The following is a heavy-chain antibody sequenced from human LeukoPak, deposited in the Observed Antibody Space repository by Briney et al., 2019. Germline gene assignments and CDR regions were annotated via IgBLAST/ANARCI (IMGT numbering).Heavy chain of an antibody. CDR2: INHSGST. CDR1: GGSFSGYY. J-gene: IGHJ4*02. D-gene: IGHD3-16*01. V-gene: IGHV4-34*01. Sequence: PSETLSLTCAVYGGSFSGYYWSWIRQPPGKGLEWIGEINHSGSTNYNPSLKSRVTISVDTSKNQFSLKLSSVTAADTAVYYCARSWGGAFDYWGQGTLVTVSS. CDR3: ARSWGGAFDY.